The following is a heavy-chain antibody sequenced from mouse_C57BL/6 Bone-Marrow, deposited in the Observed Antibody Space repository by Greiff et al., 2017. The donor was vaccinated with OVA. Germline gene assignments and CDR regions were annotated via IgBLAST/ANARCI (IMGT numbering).Heavy chain of an antibody. CDR2: ISNGGGST. CDR3: ARQASYDGYHEGFAY. Sequence: DVQLVESGGGLVQPGGSLKLSCAASGFTFSDYYMYWVRQTPEKRLEWVAYISNGGGSTYYPDTVKGRFTISRDNAKNTLYLQMSRLKSEDTAMYYCARQASYDGYHEGFAYWGQGTLVTVSA. D-gene: IGHD2-3*01. J-gene: IGHJ3*01. CDR1: GFTFSDYY. V-gene: IGHV5-12*01.